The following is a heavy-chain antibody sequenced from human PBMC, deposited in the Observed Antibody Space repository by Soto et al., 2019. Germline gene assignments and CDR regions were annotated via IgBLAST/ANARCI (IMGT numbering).Heavy chain of an antibody. CDR2: IYYSGST. CDR3: ARPRRGYSGYGHAGNWFDP. V-gene: IGHV4-39*01. CDR1: GGSISSSSYY. D-gene: IGHD5-12*01. Sequence: SETLSLTCTVSGGSISSSSYYWGWIRQPPGKGLEWIGSIYYSGSTYYNPSLKSRVTISVDTSKNQFSLKLSSVTAADTAVYYCARPRRGYSGYGHAGNWFDPWGQGTLVTVSS. J-gene: IGHJ5*02.